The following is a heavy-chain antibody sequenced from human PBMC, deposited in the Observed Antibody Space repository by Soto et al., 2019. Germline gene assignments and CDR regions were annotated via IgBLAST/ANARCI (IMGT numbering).Heavy chain of an antibody. CDR1: GFTFSDHY. CDR3: ARVHRDILTGYYVDY. J-gene: IGHJ4*02. CDR2: TRNKANSYTT. Sequence: PGGSLRLSCAASGFTFSDHYMDWVRQAPGKGLEWVGRTRNKANSYTTEYAASVKGRFTISRDDSKNSLYLQMNSLKTEDTAVYYCARVHRDILTGYYVDYWGQGTLVTVSS. D-gene: IGHD3-9*01. V-gene: IGHV3-72*01.